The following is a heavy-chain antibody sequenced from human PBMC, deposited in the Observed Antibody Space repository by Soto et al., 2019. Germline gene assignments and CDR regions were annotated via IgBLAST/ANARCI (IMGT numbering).Heavy chain of an antibody. CDR3: ARDEHVLLWFGSSGPVDY. CDR2: IKQDGSEK. CDR1: GFTFSSYW. V-gene: IGHV3-7*04. Sequence: GGSLRLSCAASGFTFSSYWMSWVRKAPGKGLEWVANIKQDGSEKYYVDSVKGRFTISRDNAKNSLYLQMNSLRAEDTAVYYCARDEHVLLWFGSSGPVDYWGQGTLVTVSS. D-gene: IGHD3-10*01. J-gene: IGHJ4*02.